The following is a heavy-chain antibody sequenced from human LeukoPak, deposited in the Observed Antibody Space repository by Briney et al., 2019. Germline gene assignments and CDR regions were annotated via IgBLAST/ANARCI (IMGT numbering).Heavy chain of an antibody. Sequence: ASVKVSCKASGYTFTSYYMHWVRQAPGQGLEWMGIINPSGGSTSYAQKFQGRVTMTRDTSTSTVYMELSSLRSEDTAVYYCASAGGWDFWSGCYAMIDYWGQGTLVTVSS. CDR1: GYTFTSYY. CDR2: INPSGGST. J-gene: IGHJ4*02. V-gene: IGHV1-46*01. CDR3: ASAGGWDFWSGCYAMIDY. D-gene: IGHD3-3*01.